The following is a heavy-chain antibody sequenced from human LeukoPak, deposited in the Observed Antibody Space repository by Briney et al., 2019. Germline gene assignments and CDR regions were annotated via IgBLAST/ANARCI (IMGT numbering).Heavy chain of an antibody. J-gene: IGHJ5*02. V-gene: IGHV3-74*01. D-gene: IGHD1-26*01. CDR3: ARSTGGSYYH. CDR2: INTDGSST. CDR1: GFTFSSYW. Sequence: PGGSLRLSCAASGFTFSSYWMHWVRQVPGKGLVWVPRINTDGSSTRYADSVKGRFTISRDNAKNTLYLQMNSLRAEDTAVYYCARSTGGSYYHWGQGTLVTVSS.